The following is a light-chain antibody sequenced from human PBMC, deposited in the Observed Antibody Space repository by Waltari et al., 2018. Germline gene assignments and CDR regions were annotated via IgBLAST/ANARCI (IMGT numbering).Light chain of an antibody. CDR3: MQGTRWPGT. J-gene: IGKJ1*01. Sequence: VMTQSPLSLSVTLGQPVSISCRSSQSLVYSDGNTYLNWFHQRPGQSPRRLIYKVSMRDSGVPERFSGSGSVTDFTLKISTVEAEDVGIYYCMQGTRWPGTFGPGTKVEVK. CDR1: QSLVYSDGNTY. CDR2: KVS. V-gene: IGKV2-30*01.